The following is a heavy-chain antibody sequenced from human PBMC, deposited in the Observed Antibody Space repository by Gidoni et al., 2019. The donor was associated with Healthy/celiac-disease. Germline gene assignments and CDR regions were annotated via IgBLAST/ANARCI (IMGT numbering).Heavy chain of an antibody. V-gene: IGHV4-30-2*01. CDR3: ARVAAFEVLNCSSTSCYDAPYWYFDL. D-gene: IGHD2-2*01. J-gene: IGHJ2*01. Sequence: QLQLQESGSGLVKPSQTLSLTCAVSGGSISSGGYSWSWIRQPPGKGLEWIGYIYHSGSTYYNPSLKSRVTISVDRSKNQFSLKLSSVTAADTAVYYCARVAAFEVLNCSSTSCYDAPYWYFDLWGRGTLVTVSS. CDR2: IYHSGST. CDR1: GGSISSGGYS.